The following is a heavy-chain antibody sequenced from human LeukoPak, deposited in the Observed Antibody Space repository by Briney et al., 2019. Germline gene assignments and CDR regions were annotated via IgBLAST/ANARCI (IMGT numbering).Heavy chain of an antibody. J-gene: IGHJ4*02. CDR1: GHTFTSYG. V-gene: IGHV1-18*01. Sequence: ASVKVSCKASGHTFTSYGISWVRQAPGQGLEWMGWISAYNGNTNYAQKFQGRVTMTTDTSTSTAYMELRRLRSDDTAVYYCARPKYYFDSSGYYYFDNWGQGTLVTVSS. CDR2: ISAYNGNT. D-gene: IGHD3-22*01. CDR3: ARPKYYFDSSGYYYFDN.